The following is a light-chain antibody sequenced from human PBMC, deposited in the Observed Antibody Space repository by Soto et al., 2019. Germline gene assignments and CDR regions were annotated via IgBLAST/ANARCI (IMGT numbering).Light chain of an antibody. CDR2: EVS. CDR3: MQGTYWPVT. J-gene: IGKJ5*01. V-gene: IGKV2-30*01. CDR1: QSLVYSDGNTY. Sequence: DVVMTQSPLSLPVTLGQPASISCRSSQSLVYSDGNTYLNWFQQRPGQSPRRLIYEVSNRDSGVPDRFSGSGSGTDFTLKISRVEAEDVGVYYCMQGTYWPVTFGQGTRLEIK.